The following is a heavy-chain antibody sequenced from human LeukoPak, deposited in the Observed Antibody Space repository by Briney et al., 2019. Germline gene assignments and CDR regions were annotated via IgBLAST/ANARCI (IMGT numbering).Heavy chain of an antibody. CDR3: SRVLLRAQGYYYDY. CDR1: GYTLPMYG. D-gene: IGHD2-15*01. V-gene: IGHV1-18*01. Sequence: ASPNVSRKPSGYTLPMYGITWVRHAPGQRLEWMGWISGPSETTNLAQRFQHRVTLTRDTSTTTVFMELKSLTSDVTAMYFCSRVLLRAQGYYYDYWGQGARVTVSS. J-gene: IGHJ4*02. CDR2: ISGPSETT.